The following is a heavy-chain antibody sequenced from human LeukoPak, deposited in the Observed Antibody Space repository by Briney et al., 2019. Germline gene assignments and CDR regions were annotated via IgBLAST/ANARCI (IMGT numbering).Heavy chain of an antibody. CDR1: GGTFSSYA. V-gene: IGHV1-69*13. Sequence: EASVKVSCTASGGTFSSYAISWVRQAPGQGLEWMGGIIPIFGTANYAQKFQGRVTITADESTRTAYMELSSLRSEDTAVYYCAAADDSSGYWTIDYWGQGTLVTVSS. J-gene: IGHJ4*02. CDR3: AAADDSSGYWTIDY. D-gene: IGHD3-22*01. CDR2: IIPIFGTA.